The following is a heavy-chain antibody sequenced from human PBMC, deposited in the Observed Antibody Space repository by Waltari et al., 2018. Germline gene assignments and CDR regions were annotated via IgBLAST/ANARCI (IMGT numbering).Heavy chain of an antibody. V-gene: IGHV5-51*01. J-gene: IGHJ6*03. Sequence: EVQLVQSGAEVKKPGESLKISCKGSGYSFTSYWIGWVRQMPGKGLEWMGIIYPGDSETRYSPSFQCQVTISADKSISTAYLQWGSLKASDTAMYYCARLRGPYASGWQSYYYMDVWGKGTTVTVSS. CDR2: IYPGDSET. CDR3: ARLRGPYASGWQSYYYMDV. CDR1: GYSFTSYW. D-gene: IGHD6-19*01.